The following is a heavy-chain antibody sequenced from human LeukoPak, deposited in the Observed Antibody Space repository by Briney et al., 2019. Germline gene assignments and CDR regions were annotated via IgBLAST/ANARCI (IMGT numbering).Heavy chain of an antibody. CDR3: ARDWRGSPDH. J-gene: IGHJ5*02. CDR1: GFTFSSYM. D-gene: IGHD1-26*01. CDR2: ITNDGTI. Sequence: GGSLRLSCAASGFTFSSYMMHWVRQAPGKGLVWVSHITNDGTIRYADSVKGRFTISRDNAKNTLYLQMNSLRAEDTAVYYCARDWRGSPDHWGQGTLVTVSS. V-gene: IGHV3-74*01.